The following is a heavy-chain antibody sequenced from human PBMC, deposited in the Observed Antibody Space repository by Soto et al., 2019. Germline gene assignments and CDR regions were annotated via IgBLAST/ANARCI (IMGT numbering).Heavy chain of an antibody. V-gene: IGHV3-30*03. Sequence: QVQLVASGGGVVQPGRSLRLSCAVSGFTVSTYGMHWVRQAPGKGLEWVAGISRDGGTKYYADSVKGRFTISRDNSRNTLFLEMNSLRGDDMAVYYCTGEVASGYWGQGTLVTVSS. D-gene: IGHD2-8*02. CDR2: ISRDGGTK. CDR1: GFTVSTYG. CDR3: TGEVASGY. J-gene: IGHJ4*02.